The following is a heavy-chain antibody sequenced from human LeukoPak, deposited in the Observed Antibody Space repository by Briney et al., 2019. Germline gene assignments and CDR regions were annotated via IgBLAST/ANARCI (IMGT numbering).Heavy chain of an antibody. CDR2: IYHSGST. J-gene: IGHJ3*02. CDR3: ARDLLWFGELGAFDI. V-gene: IGHV4-38-2*02. D-gene: IGHD3-10*01. CDR1: GYSISSGYY. Sequence: SETLSLTCTVSGYSISSGYYWGWIRQPPGKGLEWIGSIYHSGSTYYNPSLKSRATISVDTSKNQFSLKLSSVTAADTAVYYCARDLLWFGELGAFDIWGQGTMVTVSS.